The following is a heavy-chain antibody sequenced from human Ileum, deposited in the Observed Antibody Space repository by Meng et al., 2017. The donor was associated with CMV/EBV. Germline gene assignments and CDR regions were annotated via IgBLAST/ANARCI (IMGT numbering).Heavy chain of an antibody. CDR2: INSDGSST. CDR3: ARDAFYCSGGSCYSNYYYGMDV. Sequence: PGKGLVWVSRINSDGSSTSYADSVKGRFTISRDNAKNTLYLQMNSLRAEDTAVYYCARDAFYCSGGSCYSNYYYGMDVWGQGTTVTVSS. D-gene: IGHD2-15*01. J-gene: IGHJ6*02. V-gene: IGHV3-74*01.